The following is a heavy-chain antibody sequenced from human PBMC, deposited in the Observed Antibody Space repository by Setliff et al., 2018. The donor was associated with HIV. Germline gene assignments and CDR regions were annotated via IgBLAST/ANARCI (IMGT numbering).Heavy chain of an antibody. CDR1: GFTFSSYW. J-gene: IGHJ4*02. D-gene: IGHD3-22*01. V-gene: IGHV3-74*01. CDR2: INSDGSST. Sequence: GGSLRLSCAASGFTFSSYWMHWVRQAPGKGLVWVSRINSDGSSTSYADSVKGRFTISRDNAKNTLYLQMNSLRAEDTAVYYCARAGTNFYDSGGLYYFDYWGQGILVTVSS. CDR3: ARAGTNFYDSGGLYYFDY.